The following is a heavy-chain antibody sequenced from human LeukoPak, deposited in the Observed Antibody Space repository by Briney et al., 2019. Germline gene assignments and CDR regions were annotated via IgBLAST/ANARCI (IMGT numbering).Heavy chain of an antibody. V-gene: IGHV3-21*04. CDR2: ISSSSSYI. D-gene: IGHD6-19*01. J-gene: IGHJ4*02. CDR1: GFTFSSYS. Sequence: PGGSLRLSCAASGFTFSSYSMNWVRQAPGKGLEWGSSISSSSSYIYYADSVKGRFTISRDNAKNSLYLQMNSLRAEDMALYYCAKGFSSGWYLGPGDYWGQGTLVTVSS. CDR3: AKGFSSGWYLGPGDY.